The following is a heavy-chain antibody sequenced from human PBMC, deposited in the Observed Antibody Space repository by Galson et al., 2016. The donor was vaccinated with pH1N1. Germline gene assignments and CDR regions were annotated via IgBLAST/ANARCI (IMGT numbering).Heavy chain of an antibody. J-gene: IGHJ3*02. V-gene: IGHV2-70*17. CDR2: IDWDDDK. CDR1: GFSPSGSGMS. D-gene: IGHD6-19*01. CDR3: ARTKRRGGWAFDI. Sequence: PALVKPTQTLTLTCTFSGFSPSGSGMSVSWIRQPPGKALEWLARIDWDDDKFYSTSLQTRLTISKDTSKNQVVLTMTNMDPVDTATYYCARTKRRGGWAFDIWGQGTIITVSS.